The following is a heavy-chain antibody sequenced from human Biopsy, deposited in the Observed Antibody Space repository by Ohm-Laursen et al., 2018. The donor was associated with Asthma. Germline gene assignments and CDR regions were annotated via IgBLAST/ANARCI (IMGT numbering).Heavy chain of an antibody. V-gene: IGHV1-69*13. Sequence: ASVKVSCKTSGGTFSSYAISWVRQAPGQGLEWMGGIIPIFGTANYAQKFQGRVTITADESTSTAYMELSSLRSEDTAVYYCARSSHINWGGYFDYWGQGTLVTVSS. J-gene: IGHJ4*02. CDR2: IIPIFGTA. CDR3: ARSSHINWGGYFDY. D-gene: IGHD7-27*01. CDR1: GGTFSSYA.